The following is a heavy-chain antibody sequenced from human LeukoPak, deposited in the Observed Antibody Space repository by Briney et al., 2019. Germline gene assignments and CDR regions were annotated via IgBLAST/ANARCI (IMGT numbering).Heavy chain of an antibody. J-gene: IGHJ4*02. CDR3: AIQTKVAAAATVYYFDY. Sequence: ASVKVSCKASGYTFTSYDINWVRQATGQGLEWMGWMNPNSGNTGYAQKFQGRVTMTRNTSISTAYMELSSLRSEDTAVYYCAIQTKVAAAATVYYFDYWGQGTLVTVSS. D-gene: IGHD6-13*01. CDR2: MNPNSGNT. V-gene: IGHV1-8*01. CDR1: GYTFTSYD.